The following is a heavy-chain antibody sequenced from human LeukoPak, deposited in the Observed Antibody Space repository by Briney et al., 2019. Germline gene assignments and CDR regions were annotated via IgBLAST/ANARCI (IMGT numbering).Heavy chain of an antibody. D-gene: IGHD3-22*01. CDR3: ARRALNYSDSSGFYFDS. Sequence: GESLKISCKGSGYSFTAYWIGWVRQMPGKGLEWMGIIYPGDSDTKYSPSLQGQVTISADKSISTAYVQWNSLRASDTAMYYCARRALNYSDSSGFYFDSWGQGTLVTVSS. V-gene: IGHV5-51*01. CDR1: GYSFTAYW. J-gene: IGHJ4*02. CDR2: IYPGDSDT.